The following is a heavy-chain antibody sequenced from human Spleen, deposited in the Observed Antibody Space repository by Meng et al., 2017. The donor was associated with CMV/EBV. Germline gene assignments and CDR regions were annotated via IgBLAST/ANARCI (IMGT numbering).Heavy chain of an antibody. D-gene: IGHD3-3*01. CDR2: VYHIGRN. CDR1: GGSISSYSYY. Sequence: ESLKISCTVSGGSISSYSYYWAWIRQPPGKGLEWIGSVYHIGRNDYNPSLRSRVSLSVDTSRNHFSLRLSPVTAADTAVYYCAREAVFGLGYYGLDVWGQGTTVTVSS. CDR3: AREAVFGLGYYGLDV. J-gene: IGHJ6*02. V-gene: IGHV4-39*07.